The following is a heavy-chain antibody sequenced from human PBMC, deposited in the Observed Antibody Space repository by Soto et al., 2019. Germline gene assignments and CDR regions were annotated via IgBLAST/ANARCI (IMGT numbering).Heavy chain of an antibody. V-gene: IGHV1-3*01. CDR1: GYTFTSYA. CDR3: ARSPQRSGGSIQNNWFDP. D-gene: IGHD2-15*01. J-gene: IGHJ5*02. CDR2: INAGNGNT. Sequence: ASVKVSCKASGYTFTSYAMHWVRQAPGQRLEWMGWINAGNGNTKYSQKFQGRVTITRDTSASTAYMELSSLRSEDTAVYYCARSPQRSGGSIQNNWFDPWGQGTLVTVSS.